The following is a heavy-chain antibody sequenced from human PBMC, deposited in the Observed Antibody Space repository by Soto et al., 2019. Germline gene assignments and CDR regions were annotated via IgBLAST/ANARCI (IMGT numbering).Heavy chain of an antibody. Sequence: GGSLRLSCAASGFSFSNYWMSWVRQAPGKGLEWVANIKPDGSEKWYVDSVKGRFSISRDNAKNSLYLQMNSLRAEDTAVYYCTRVAWFGPFDIWGQGTMVTVSS. V-gene: IGHV3-7*02. CDR3: TRVAWFGPFDI. CDR1: GFSFSNYW. CDR2: IKPDGSEK. J-gene: IGHJ3*02. D-gene: IGHD3-10*01.